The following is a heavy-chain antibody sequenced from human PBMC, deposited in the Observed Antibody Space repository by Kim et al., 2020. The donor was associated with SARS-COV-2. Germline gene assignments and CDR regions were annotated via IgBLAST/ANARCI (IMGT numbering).Heavy chain of an antibody. D-gene: IGHD1-1*01. J-gene: IGHJ6*01. CDR3: AREALKLVQKTYLYAMDV. V-gene: IGHV1-69*13. CDR1: GNTLSLSV. Sequence: SVKVSCKASGNTLSLSVINWVRQAPGQGLEWVGGISPLFSSPDYAQKFQGRVTIIADESTKTAHLELSRLRSDDTAIYYCAREALKLVQKTYLYAMDVW. CDR2: ISPLFSSP.